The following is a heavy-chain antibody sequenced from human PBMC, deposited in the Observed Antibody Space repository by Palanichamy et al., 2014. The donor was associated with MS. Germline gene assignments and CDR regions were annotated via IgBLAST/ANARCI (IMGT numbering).Heavy chain of an antibody. CDR2: VYYTGST. CDR1: GGSIGSTSYY. CDR3: AIESRIAMAGVGGSY. Sequence: QLQLQESGPGLVKPSETLSLTCTVSGGSIGSTSYYWGWIRQPPGKGLEWIGTVYYTGSTEYNPSLKSRVTISVDRSRNQFSLKLSSVTAADTAVYYCAIESRIAMAGVGGSYWGQGTLVTVSS. V-gene: IGHV4-39*01. J-gene: IGHJ4*02. D-gene: IGHD6-19*01.